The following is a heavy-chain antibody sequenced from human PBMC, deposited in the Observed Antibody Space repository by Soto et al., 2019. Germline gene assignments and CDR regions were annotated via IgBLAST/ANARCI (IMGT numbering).Heavy chain of an antibody. CDR2: IYHSGST. CDR3: ARDKITGLFDY. J-gene: IGHJ4*02. D-gene: IGHD2-8*02. Sequence: SETLSLTCAVSGGSMSSSNWWSWVRQPPGKGLEWIGEIYHSGSTNYNPSLKSRVTISVDTSKNQFSLKLTSVTAADTAVYYCARDKITGLFDYWGQGTLVTVSS. CDR1: GGSMSSSNW. V-gene: IGHV4-4*02.